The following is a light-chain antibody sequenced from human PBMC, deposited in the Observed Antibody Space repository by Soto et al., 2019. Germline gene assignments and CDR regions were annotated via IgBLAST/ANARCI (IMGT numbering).Light chain of an antibody. CDR3: CSYAGSYTYV. CDR1: SNDVGGYNY. Sequence: QSALTQPRSVSGSPGQSVTISCTGTSNDVGGYNYVSWYQQHPAKAPKVMIYDVTERPSGVPDRFSGSKSGNTASLTISGLQAEDEADYYFCSYAGSYTYVFGTGTKVTVL. V-gene: IGLV2-11*01. CDR2: DVT. J-gene: IGLJ1*01.